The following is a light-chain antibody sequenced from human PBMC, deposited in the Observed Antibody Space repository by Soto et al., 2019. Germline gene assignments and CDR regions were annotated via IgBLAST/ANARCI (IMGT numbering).Light chain of an antibody. CDR2: AAS. CDR1: HSVLYSSNNKNY. J-gene: IGKJ5*01. V-gene: IGKV4-1*01. CDR3: QQLNSYPIA. Sequence: DIVMTQSPDSLAVSMGERATINCKSRHSVLYSSNNKNYLAWYKQKQGKAPKLXIYAASTLQSGVPSRFSGSGSGTDFTLTISSLQPEDFATYYCQQLNSYPIAFGQGTRLEIK.